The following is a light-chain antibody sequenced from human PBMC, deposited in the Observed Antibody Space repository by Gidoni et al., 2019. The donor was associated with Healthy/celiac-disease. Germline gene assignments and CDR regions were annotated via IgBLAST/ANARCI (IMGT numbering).Light chain of an antibody. CDR1: QGIRND. CDR2: AAS. CDR3: LQHNSYPQT. Sequence: IEMTQPPPSLSASVGHTVTLTCRASQGIRNDLGWYQQKPGNAPTLLIYAASSTQSGVPSRFSGSGSGTEFTLTISSLEPEDFATYYCLQHNSYPQTFGQGTKVEIK. J-gene: IGKJ1*01. V-gene: IGKV1-17*01.